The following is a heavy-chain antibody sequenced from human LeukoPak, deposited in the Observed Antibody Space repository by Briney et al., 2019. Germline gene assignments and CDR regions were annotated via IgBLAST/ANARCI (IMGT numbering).Heavy chain of an antibody. CDR3: AIRNYGPSFVY. V-gene: IGHV1-69*05. CDR1: GGTFSSYA. CDR2: IIPIFGTA. D-gene: IGHD1-7*01. J-gene: IGHJ4*02. Sequence: ASVKVSCKASGGTFSSYAISWVRQAPGQGLEWMGGIIPIFGTANYAQKFQGRVTITTDESTSTAYMELSSLRSEDTAVYYCAIRNYGPSFVYWGQGTLVTVSS.